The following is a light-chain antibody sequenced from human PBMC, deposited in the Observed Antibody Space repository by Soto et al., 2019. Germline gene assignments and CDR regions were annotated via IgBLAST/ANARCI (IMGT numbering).Light chain of an antibody. Sequence: DLHMTQSPSSMSASLLAAVSVXCRASQSVSGWLAWYQQKPGEANKLLIYDASALPRGVPSRFSGSGSGTKFTLTIASLQPDDFATYYCQQYETFSGTCGPGTKVDIK. CDR2: DAS. CDR3: QQYETFSGT. CDR1: QSVSGW. V-gene: IGKV1-5*01. J-gene: IGKJ1*01.